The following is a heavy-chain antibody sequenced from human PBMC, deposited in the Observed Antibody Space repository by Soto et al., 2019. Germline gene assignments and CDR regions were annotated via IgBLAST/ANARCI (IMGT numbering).Heavy chain of an antibody. CDR3: TTGVFHYCSSTSCYERRTTVTTGVSTQIDY. D-gene: IGHD2-2*01. J-gene: IGHJ4*02. CDR1: GFTFSNAW. CDR2: IKSKTDGGTT. V-gene: IGHV3-15*07. Sequence: GGSLRLSCAASGFTFSNAWMNWVRQAPGKGLEWVGRIKSKTDGGTTDYAAPVKGRFTISRDDSKNTLYLQMNSLKTEDTAVYYCTTGVFHYCSSTSCYERRTTVTTGVSTQIDYWGQGTLVTVSS.